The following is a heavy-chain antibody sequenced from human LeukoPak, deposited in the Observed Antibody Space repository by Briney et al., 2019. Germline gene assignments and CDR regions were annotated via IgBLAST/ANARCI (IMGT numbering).Heavy chain of an antibody. D-gene: IGHD5-12*01. CDR1: GYTFTSYD. CDR3: EIYTGHDSF. J-gene: IGHJ4*02. V-gene: IGHV1-8*01. CDR2: MSPDSGYT. Sequence: GASVKVSCKASGYTFTSYDITWVRQATGQGLEWMGWMSPDSGYTGYAQTFQGRVTLSRNTSVSTAFMELSSLRSEDTAVYYCEIYTGHDSFWGQGTLVTVSS.